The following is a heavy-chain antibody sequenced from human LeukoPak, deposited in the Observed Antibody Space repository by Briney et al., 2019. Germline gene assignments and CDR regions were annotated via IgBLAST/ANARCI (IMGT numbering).Heavy chain of an antibody. CDR1: GLTFSSYA. CDR2: ISGSGGST. CDR3: AKDRRVRGVIITCIDY. V-gene: IGHV3-23*01. J-gene: IGHJ4*02. Sequence: HSGGSLRLSCAASGLTFSSYAMSWVRQAPGKGLEWVSAISGSGGSTYYADSVKGRFTISRDNSKNTLYLQMNSLRAEDTAVYYCAKDRRVRGVIITCIDYWGQGTLVTVSS. D-gene: IGHD3-10*01.